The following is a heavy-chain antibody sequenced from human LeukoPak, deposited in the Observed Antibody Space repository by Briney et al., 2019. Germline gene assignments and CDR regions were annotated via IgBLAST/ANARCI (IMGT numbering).Heavy chain of an antibody. J-gene: IGHJ4*02. CDR1: GGSFSGYY. V-gene: IGHV4-34*01. Sequence: SSETLSLTCAVYGGSFSGYYWSWIRQPPGKGLEWIGEINHSGSTNYNPSLKSRVTISVDTSKNQFSLKLSSVTAADTAVYYCARGPIHLASITMVRGANFLFGYWGQGTLVTVSS. CDR3: ARGPIHLASITMVRGANFLFGY. CDR2: INHSGST. D-gene: IGHD3-10*01.